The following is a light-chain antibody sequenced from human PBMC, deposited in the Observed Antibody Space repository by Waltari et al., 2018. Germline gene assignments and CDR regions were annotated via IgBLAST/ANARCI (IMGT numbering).Light chain of an antibody. CDR3: AAWDESLNGLV. Sequence: QSALTQPPSVSEAPRQRVTISCSGGSPHIGRNGVNGDQQLPGMPPKLLIYNDYLLFSGVSDRFSGSKSGTSASLAISGLRSDDEADYYCAAWDESLNGLVFGGGTKLTV. CDR1: SPHIGRNG. CDR2: NDY. J-gene: IGLJ2*01. V-gene: IGLV1-36*01.